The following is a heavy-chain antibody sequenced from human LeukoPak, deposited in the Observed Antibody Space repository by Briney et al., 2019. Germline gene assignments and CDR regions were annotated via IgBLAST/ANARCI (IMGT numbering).Heavy chain of an antibody. J-gene: IGHJ6*02. CDR2: IIPIPGIA. CDR1: GGTFSSYA. CDR3: ARSLGSGYSYDYYYYGMDV. D-gene: IGHD5-18*01. Sequence: SVKVSCKASGGTFSSYAISWVRQAPGQGLEWMGRIIPIPGIADYAQKFQGRVAITADKSTSTAYMELSSLRPEDTAVYYCARSLGSGYSYDYYYYGMDVWGQGTTVTVSS. V-gene: IGHV1-69*04.